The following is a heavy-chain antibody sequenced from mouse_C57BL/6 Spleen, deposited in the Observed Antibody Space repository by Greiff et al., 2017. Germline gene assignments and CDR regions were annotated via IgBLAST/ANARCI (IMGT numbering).Heavy chain of an antibody. CDR3: ARGNYGYAMDY. Sequence: EVQLVESGGGLVKPGGSLKLSCAASGFTFRDYGMHWVRQAPEKGLEWVAYISSGSSTIYYADTVKGRFTISRDNAKNTLCLQMTSLRSEDTAMYYCARGNYGYAMDYWGQGTAVTVSS. V-gene: IGHV5-17*01. D-gene: IGHD2-1*01. CDR1: GFTFRDYG. CDR2: ISSGSSTI. J-gene: IGHJ4*01.